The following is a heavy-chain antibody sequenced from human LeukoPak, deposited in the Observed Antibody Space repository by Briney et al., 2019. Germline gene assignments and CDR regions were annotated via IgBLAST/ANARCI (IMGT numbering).Heavy chain of an antibody. CDR2: IEDSGST. V-gene: IGHV4-34*01. J-gene: IGHJ4*02. Sequence: SETLSLTCAVYGESFSDYYWTWIRQPPGKGLEWIGEIEDSGSTNSNPSLKSRVTLSVDTSKSQFSQRLNSVTAADTAVYFCARSVSREGHNFIAYYFDYWSQGTLVTVSS. CDR3: ARSVSREGHNFIAYYFDY. D-gene: IGHD5-24*01. CDR1: GESFSDYY.